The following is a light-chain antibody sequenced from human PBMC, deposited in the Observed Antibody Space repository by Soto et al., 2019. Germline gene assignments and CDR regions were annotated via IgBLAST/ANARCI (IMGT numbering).Light chain of an antibody. CDR1: NIGSKS. V-gene: IGLV3-21*01. Sequence: SYELTQPPSVSVAPGKTARITCAGNNIGSKSVHWDQQKPGQAPTLVIYYDRDRPSGIPERFSGSNSGNTATLTISRVEAGDEADYYCQLWDSGSAHRVXGGGTKLTVL. CDR2: YDR. J-gene: IGLJ3*02. CDR3: QLWDSGSAHRV.